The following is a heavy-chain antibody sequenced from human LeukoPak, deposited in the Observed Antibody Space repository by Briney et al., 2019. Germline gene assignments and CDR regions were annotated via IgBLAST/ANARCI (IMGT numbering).Heavy chain of an antibody. J-gene: IGHJ4*02. CDR3: ARTYCGGDCEILEYYFDY. CDR2: VIPIFGTA. CDR1: GYTFTSYA. V-gene: IGHV1-69*13. D-gene: IGHD2-21*01. Sequence: GASVKVSCKASGYTFTSYAISWVRQAPGQGLEWMGGVIPIFGTANYAQKFQGRVTITADESTSTAYMELSSLRSEDTAVYYCARTYCGGDCEILEYYFDYWGQGTLVTVSS.